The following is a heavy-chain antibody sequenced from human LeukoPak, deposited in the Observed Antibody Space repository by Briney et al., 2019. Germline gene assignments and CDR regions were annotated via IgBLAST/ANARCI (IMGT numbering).Heavy chain of an antibody. CDR2: IYTGGST. V-gene: IGHV3-53*01. CDR1: GFTVSSTF. Sequence: GGSLRLSCAASGFTVSSTFMSWVRQAPGKGLEGVSVIYTGGSTHYADSVKGRFTISRDNSNNTVYLQMNSLRAEDTAVYYCARDNAYFDYWGRGTLVTVSS. CDR3: ARDNAYFDY. J-gene: IGHJ4*02.